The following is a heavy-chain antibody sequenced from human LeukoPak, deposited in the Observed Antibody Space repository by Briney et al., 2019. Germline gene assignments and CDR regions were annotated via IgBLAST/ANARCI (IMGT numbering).Heavy chain of an antibody. Sequence: GGSLRLSCAASGFTFSSYAMSWVRQAPGKGLEWVSAIRGSGDRTHYADSVKGRFTISRDNSKNTLYLQMNSLRAEDTAVYYCAKGITMVRGVISPFDYWGQGTLVTVSS. D-gene: IGHD3-10*01. CDR1: GFTFSSYA. CDR2: IRGSGDRT. V-gene: IGHV3-23*01. CDR3: AKGITMVRGVISPFDY. J-gene: IGHJ4*02.